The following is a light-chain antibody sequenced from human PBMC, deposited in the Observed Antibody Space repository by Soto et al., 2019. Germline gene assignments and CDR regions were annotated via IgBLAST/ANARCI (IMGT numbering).Light chain of an antibody. Sequence: AIRMTQSPSSLSASTGDRVTITCRASQGISSYLAWYQQKPGQAPKLLIYAASTLQSGVPSRFSGSGSGTDFTLTISCLQSEDFATYYCQQYYSYLYTFGQGTKLEIK. CDR3: QQYYSYLYT. CDR1: QGISSY. CDR2: AAS. J-gene: IGKJ2*01. V-gene: IGKV1-8*01.